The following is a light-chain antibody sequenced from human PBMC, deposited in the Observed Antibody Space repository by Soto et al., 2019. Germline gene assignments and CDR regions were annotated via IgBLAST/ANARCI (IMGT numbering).Light chain of an antibody. CDR2: AAS. CDR1: QDINNY. J-gene: IGKJ4*01. V-gene: IGKV1-27*01. CDR3: QKYDIAPRT. Sequence: DIQMTQSPSSLSASVGDRVTITCRASQDINNYLAWYQQRPGKVPKLLIYAASTLQSGVAFRFSGSGSGTDFTLTISSLQPEDVATDYCQKYDIAPRTFGGGTKVEIK.